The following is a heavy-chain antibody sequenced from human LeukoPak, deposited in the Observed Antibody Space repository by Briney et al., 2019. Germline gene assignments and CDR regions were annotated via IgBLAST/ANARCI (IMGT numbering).Heavy chain of an antibody. CDR1: GYTFTSYD. Sequence: ASVKVSCKASGYTFTSYDINWVRQATGQGLEWMGWMNPNSGNTGYAQKFQGRVTMTRNTSISTAYMELSSLRSEDTAVYYCARGLITMVRGVYYYYYYGMDVWGQGTTVTVSS. CDR2: MNPNSGNT. V-gene: IGHV1-8*01. CDR3: ARGLITMVRGVYYYYYYGMDV. D-gene: IGHD3-10*01. J-gene: IGHJ6*02.